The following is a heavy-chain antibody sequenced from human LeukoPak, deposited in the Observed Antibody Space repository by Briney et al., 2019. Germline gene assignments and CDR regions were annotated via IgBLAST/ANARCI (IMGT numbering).Heavy chain of an antibody. CDR3: AKGNYDYVWGSSSWFDP. V-gene: IGHV3-30*18. CDR1: GFTFSSYG. J-gene: IGHJ5*02. Sequence: PGRSLRLSCAASGFTFSSYGMHWVRQAPGKGLERVAVISYDGSNKYYADSVKGRFTISRDNSKDTLYLQMNSLRAEDTAVYYCAKGNYDYVWGSSSWFDPWGQGTLVTVSS. CDR2: ISYDGSNK. D-gene: IGHD3-16*01.